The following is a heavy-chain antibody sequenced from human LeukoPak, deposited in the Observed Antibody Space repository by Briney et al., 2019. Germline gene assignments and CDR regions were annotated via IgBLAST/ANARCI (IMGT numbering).Heavy chain of an antibody. V-gene: IGHV4-61*02. J-gene: IGHJ4*02. CDR1: GGSISSGSYY. D-gene: IGHD1-26*01. CDR3: ARHPGEL. Sequence: SQTLSLTCTVSGGSISSGSYYWSWIRQPAGKGLEWIGRIYTSGSTNYNPSLKSRVTISVDTSKNQFSLKLSSVTAADTAVYYCARHPGELWGQGTLVTVSS. CDR2: IYTSGST.